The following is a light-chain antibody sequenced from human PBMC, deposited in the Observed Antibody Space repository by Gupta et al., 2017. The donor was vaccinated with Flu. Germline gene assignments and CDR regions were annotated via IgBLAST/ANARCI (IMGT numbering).Light chain of an antibody. CDR2: WAS. CDR1: QSGVYRYNDETY. CDR3: QQYYGTQT. Sequence: VSLGERATINCESSQSGVYRYNDETYIGWYQRKPGRPTKLLIHWASIREYGVPDRFSGRASATDFTLTNSSLQAEDVAVYYWQQYYGTQTFGPGTRLEIK. J-gene: IGKJ1*01. V-gene: IGKV4-1*01.